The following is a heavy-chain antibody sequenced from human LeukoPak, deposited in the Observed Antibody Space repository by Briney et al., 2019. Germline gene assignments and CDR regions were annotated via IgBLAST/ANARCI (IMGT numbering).Heavy chain of an antibody. D-gene: IGHD4-23*01. CDR2: INPSGGST. CDR3: ARATVTFDY. Sequence: ASVKVSCKASGHTFITYYMHWVRQAPGQGLEWMGMINPSGGSTTYAQTFQGRVTMTRDTSTSTVYMQLSSLRSEDTAVYFCARATVTFDYWGQGTLVTVSS. J-gene: IGHJ4*02. V-gene: IGHV1-46*01. CDR1: GHTFITYY.